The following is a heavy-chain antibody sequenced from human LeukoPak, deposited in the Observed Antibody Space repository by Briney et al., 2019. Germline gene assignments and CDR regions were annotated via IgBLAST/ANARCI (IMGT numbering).Heavy chain of an antibody. CDR2: INSDGSST. V-gene: IGHV3-74*01. J-gene: IGHJ4*02. Sequence: QTGGSLRLSCAASGFTFSSYWMHWVRHAPGKGLVWVSRINSDGSSTNYADSVKGRFTISRGNAKNTLYLQMNRLRAEDTAVYYCARPTDYYDSSGSYVYWGQGTLVTVSS. D-gene: IGHD3-22*01. CDR3: ARPTDYYDSSGSYVY. CDR1: GFTFSSYW.